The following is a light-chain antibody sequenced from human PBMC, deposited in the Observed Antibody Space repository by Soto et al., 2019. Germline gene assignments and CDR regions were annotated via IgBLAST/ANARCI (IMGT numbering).Light chain of an antibody. CDR2: ATS. Sequence: DIQMTQSLFSVSASVGDRVTITCRASQGISNWLAWYQQKPGKAPKLLIYATSNVQSGVPSRFSGSGSGTDFTLTIRSLQPEDFAAYYCQQSSSFPLTFGPGNKVDIK. V-gene: IGKV1-12*01. CDR3: QQSSSFPLT. CDR1: QGISNW. J-gene: IGKJ3*01.